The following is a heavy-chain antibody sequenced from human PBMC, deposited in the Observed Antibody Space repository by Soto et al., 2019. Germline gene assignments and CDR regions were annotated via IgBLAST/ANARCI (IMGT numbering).Heavy chain of an antibody. CDR2: IYISGST. CDR3: ARDVTMGAFDI. CDR1: GDSISSGGSY. Sequence: SETLSLTCTVSGDSISSGGSYWNWIRQHPGKGLEWIGYIYISGSTDYNPSLKSRLIISVDTPKNQFSLKLSSVTAADTAVYYCARDVTMGAFDIWGPGTMVT. J-gene: IGHJ3*02. V-gene: IGHV4-31*03. D-gene: IGHD3-10*01.